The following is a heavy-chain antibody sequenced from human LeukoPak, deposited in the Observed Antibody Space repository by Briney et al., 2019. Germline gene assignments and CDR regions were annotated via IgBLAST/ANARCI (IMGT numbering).Heavy chain of an antibody. CDR2: INHSGST. Sequence: SETLSLTCAVYGGSFSGYYWSWIRQPPGKGLEWIGEINHSGSTNYNPSLKSRVTISVDTSKNQFSLKLSSVTAADTAVYYCARGGVDTAMTDYYYYYGMDVWGQGTTVTVSS. D-gene: IGHD5-18*01. CDR1: GGSFSGYY. CDR3: ARGGVDTAMTDYYYYYGMDV. J-gene: IGHJ6*02. V-gene: IGHV4-34*01.